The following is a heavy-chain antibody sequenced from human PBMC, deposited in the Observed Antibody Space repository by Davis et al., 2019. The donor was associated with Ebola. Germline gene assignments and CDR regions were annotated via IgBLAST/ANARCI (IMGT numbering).Heavy chain of an antibody. Sequence: GESLKISCAASGFTFSSYAMHWVRQAPGKGLVWVSRINSDGSSTNYADSVKGRFTISRDNAKNTLYLQMNSLRAEDTAVYYCARPHYDILTGYYDHWGQGTLVTVSS. V-gene: IGHV3-74*01. J-gene: IGHJ5*02. CDR2: INSDGSST. CDR1: GFTFSSYA. D-gene: IGHD3-9*01. CDR3: ARPHYDILTGYYDH.